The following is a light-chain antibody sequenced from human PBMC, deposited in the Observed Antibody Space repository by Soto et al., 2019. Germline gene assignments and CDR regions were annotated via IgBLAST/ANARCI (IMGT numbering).Light chain of an antibody. V-gene: IGKV3-20*01. CDR3: QQYGSSPLT. Sequence: IVVTQSPGTLSLSPGERATLSCRAGQSVSSSYLAWYKQKPGQAPRLLIYGASSRATGIPDRFSGSGSVTDFTLTISRLEPEDFAVYYCQQYGSSPLTFGGGTKVDIK. CDR1: QSVSSSY. J-gene: IGKJ4*01. CDR2: GAS.